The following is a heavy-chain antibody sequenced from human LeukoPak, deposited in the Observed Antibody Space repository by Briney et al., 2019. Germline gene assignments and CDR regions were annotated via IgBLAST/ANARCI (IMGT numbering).Heavy chain of an antibody. Sequence: SETLSLTCTVSGDSLSDYFWSWIRQPPGKGLEWIGYNSGSTNYNASLKSRVTILLVRSKNQFSLELSSVTTADTAVYYCARGRGYGGNYLRSFDIWGRGTMVTVSS. CDR1: GDSLSDYF. CDR3: ARGRGYGGNYLRSFDI. J-gene: IGHJ3*02. D-gene: IGHD1-26*01. V-gene: IGHV4-59*08. CDR2: NSGST.